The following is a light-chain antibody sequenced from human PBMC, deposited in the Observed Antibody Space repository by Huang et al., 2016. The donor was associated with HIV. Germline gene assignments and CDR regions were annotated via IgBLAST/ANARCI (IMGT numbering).Light chain of an antibody. CDR1: QSVNNK. CDR3: QHYNNWPPMYT. Sequence: EVVMTQYPGTLSVSPRERATLSCNTRQSVNNKLVWYQQKPGQAPRLLIYSTSTRATGVPARFSGSGSGTEFTLTITSLQSEDFGIYYCQHYNNWPPMYTFGQGTKLEL. CDR2: STS. J-gene: IGKJ2*01. V-gene: IGKV3-15*01.